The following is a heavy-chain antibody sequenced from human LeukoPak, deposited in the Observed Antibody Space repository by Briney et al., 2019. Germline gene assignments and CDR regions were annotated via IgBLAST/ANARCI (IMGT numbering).Heavy chain of an antibody. J-gene: IGHJ4*02. CDR3: VRQSTTLSTYGFDY. Sequence: GGSLRLSCAASGFTFSNYWMSWVRQAPGKGLEWVANIKQDGSEKYFVDSVKGRFAISRDNAKNTLYLQMNSLRAEDTAVYYCVRQSTTLSTYGFDYWGLGILVTVSS. D-gene: IGHD4-17*01. CDR2: IKQDGSEK. V-gene: IGHV3-7*01. CDR1: GFTFSNYW.